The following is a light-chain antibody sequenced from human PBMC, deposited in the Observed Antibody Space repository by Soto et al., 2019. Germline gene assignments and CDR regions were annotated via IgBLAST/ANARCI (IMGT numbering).Light chain of an antibody. J-gene: IGLJ3*02. CDR1: SSDIGSYNY. CDR3: CSYRSSRTWV. Sequence: QSALTQPASVSGSPGQSITISCTGTSSDIGSYNYVSWYQQCPGKAPRLLIYEVTNRPSGVSNRFSGSKSGNTASLTISGLQAEADADYYCCSYRSSRTWVFGGGTKLTVL. CDR2: EVT. V-gene: IGLV2-14*01.